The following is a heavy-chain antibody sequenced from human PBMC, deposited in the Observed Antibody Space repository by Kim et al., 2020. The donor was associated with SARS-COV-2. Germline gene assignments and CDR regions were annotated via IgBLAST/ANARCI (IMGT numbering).Heavy chain of an antibody. D-gene: IGHD2-15*01. J-gene: IGHJ4*02. Sequence: GGSLRLSCVASGFNFTNYGMHWVRQAPGKGLEWVGIVSYEGRNTYYAASVKGRFTISRGNSKNTLYLQMNSLRTEDTARYFCVKEAAFTTVVVDYYFDYWGQGTLVTVSS. V-gene: IGHV3-30*18. CDR1: GFNFTNYG. CDR2: VSYEGRNT. CDR3: VKEAAFTTVVVDYYFDY.